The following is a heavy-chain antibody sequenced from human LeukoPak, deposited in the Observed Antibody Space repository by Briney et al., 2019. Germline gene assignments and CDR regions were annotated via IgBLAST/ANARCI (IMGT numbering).Heavy chain of an antibody. CDR2: ISRSSNYI. CDR3: ARGVEMATIPNWFDP. D-gene: IGHD5-24*01. CDR1: GFTFSDAW. V-gene: IGHV3-21*01. Sequence: GGSLRLSCAASGFTFSDAWMNWVRQAPGKGLEWVSSISRSSNYIYYADSVRGRFTISRDNAKNSLYLQMNSLRAEDTAVYYCARGVEMATIPNWFDPWGQGTLVTVSS. J-gene: IGHJ5*02.